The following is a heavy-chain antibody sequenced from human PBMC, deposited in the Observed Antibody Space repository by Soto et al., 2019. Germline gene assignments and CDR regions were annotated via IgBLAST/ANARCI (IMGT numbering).Heavy chain of an antibody. J-gene: IGHJ6*02. CDR1: GFTFSSYG. V-gene: IGHV3-33*01. CDR3: ARETSALPDSLYYYYGMDV. Sequence: SGGSLRLSCAASGFTFSSYGMHWVRQAPGKGLEWVAVIWYDGSNKYYADSVKGRFTISRDNSKDTLYLQMNSLRAEDTAVYYCARETSALPDSLYYYYGMDVWGQGTTVTVSS. CDR2: IWYDGSNK. D-gene: IGHD2-2*01.